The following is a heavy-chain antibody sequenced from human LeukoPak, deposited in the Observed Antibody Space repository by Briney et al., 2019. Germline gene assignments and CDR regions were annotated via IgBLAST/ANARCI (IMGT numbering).Heavy chain of an antibody. CDR3: ARVTGDTAFDI. CDR1: GGSISSYY. J-gene: IGHJ3*02. D-gene: IGHD7-27*01. V-gene: IGHV4-59*01. Sequence: PSETLSLICTVSGGSISSYYWSWIRQPPGKGLEWIGYIYYSGSTNYNPSLKSRVTISVDTSKNQFSLKLSSVTAADTAVYYCARVTGDTAFDIWGQGTMVTVSS. CDR2: IYYSGST.